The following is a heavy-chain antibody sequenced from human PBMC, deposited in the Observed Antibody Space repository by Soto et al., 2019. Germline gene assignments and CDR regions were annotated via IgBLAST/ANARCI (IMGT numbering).Heavy chain of an antibody. CDR2: ISSSSSYI. CDR3: ARYCSSTSCYGYYYYGMDV. Sequence: PGGSLRLSCAASGFTFSSYSMNWVRQAPGKGLEWVSSISSSSSYIYYADSVKGRVTISRDNAKNSLYLQMNSLRAEDTAVYYCARYCSSTSCYGYYYYGMDVWGQGTTVTVSS. J-gene: IGHJ6*02. D-gene: IGHD2-2*01. CDR1: GFTFSSYS. V-gene: IGHV3-21*01.